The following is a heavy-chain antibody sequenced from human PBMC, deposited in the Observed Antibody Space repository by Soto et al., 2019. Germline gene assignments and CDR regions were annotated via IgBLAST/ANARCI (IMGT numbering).Heavy chain of an antibody. CDR2: VRSKGNNYAT. J-gene: IGHJ2*01. CDR1: GFSFSESA. V-gene: IGHV3-73*02. D-gene: IGHD6-19*01. CDR3: IRFRGTAGWYFDL. Sequence: EVPLVESGGGLVQPGGSLKLSCAASGFSFSESAMHWVRQASGKGLEWVGRVRSKGNNYATTYGASVKGRFTISRDDSKNTAYLQLNSLKTEDTAVYYCIRFRGTAGWYFDLWGRGALVTVSS.